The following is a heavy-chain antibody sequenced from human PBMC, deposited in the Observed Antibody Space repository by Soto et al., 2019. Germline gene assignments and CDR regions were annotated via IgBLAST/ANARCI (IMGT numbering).Heavy chain of an antibody. CDR1: GFTFSSYA. V-gene: IGHV3-30-3*01. Sequence: HPGGSLRLSCAASGFTFSSYAMHWVRQAPGKGLEWVAVISYDGSNKYYADSVKGRFTISRDNSKNTLYLQMNSLRAEDTAVYYCARDTEWELLEGYYFDYWGQGTLVTVSS. D-gene: IGHD1-26*01. CDR3: ARDTEWELLEGYYFDY. CDR2: ISYDGSNK. J-gene: IGHJ4*02.